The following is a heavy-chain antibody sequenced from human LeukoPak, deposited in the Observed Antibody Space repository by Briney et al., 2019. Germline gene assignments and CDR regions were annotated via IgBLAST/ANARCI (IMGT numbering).Heavy chain of an antibody. CDR3: TYTYYDILTGRDVDY. CDR1: GFTFSGSA. V-gene: IGHV3-73*01. Sequence: GGSLKLSGAASGFTFSGSAMHWVRQASGKGLEWVGRIRSKANSYATAYAASVKGRFTISRDDSKNTAYLQMNSLKTEDTAVYYCTYTYYDILTGRDVDYWGQGTLVTVSS. J-gene: IGHJ4*02. CDR2: IRSKANSYAT. D-gene: IGHD3-9*01.